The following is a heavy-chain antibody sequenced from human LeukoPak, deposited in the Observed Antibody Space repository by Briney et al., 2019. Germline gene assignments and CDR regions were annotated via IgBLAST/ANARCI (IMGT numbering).Heavy chain of an antibody. J-gene: IGHJ4*02. V-gene: IGHV3-23*01. CDR2: ISNSDYST. CDR3: AKATGYLL. CDR1: GFTLSSYE. D-gene: IGHD1-14*01. Sequence: GGSLRLSCTVSGFTLSSYEMTWFRQAPGKGLEWVSTISNSDYSTYYAGSVKGRFTISRANSENALYLQMNNLRAEDTAVYYCAKATGYLLWGQGTLVTVSS.